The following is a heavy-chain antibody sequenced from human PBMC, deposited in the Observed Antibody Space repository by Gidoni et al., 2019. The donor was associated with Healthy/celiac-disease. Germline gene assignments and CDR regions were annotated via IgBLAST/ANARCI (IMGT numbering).Heavy chain of an antibody. CDR1: GFTFSGSA. Sequence: EVQLVESGGGLVQPGGSLKLSCAASGFTFSGSAMHWVRQASGKGLEWVGRIRSKANSYATAYAASVKGRFTISRDDSKNTAYLQMNSLKTEDTAVYYCTRQRYGSGTRGFDPWGQGTLVTVSS. D-gene: IGHD3-10*01. V-gene: IGHV3-73*02. CDR2: IRSKANSYAT. CDR3: TRQRYGSGTRGFDP. J-gene: IGHJ5*02.